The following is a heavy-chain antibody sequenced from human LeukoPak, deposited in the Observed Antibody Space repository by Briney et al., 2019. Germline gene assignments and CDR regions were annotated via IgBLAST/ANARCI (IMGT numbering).Heavy chain of an antibody. D-gene: IGHD2-15*01. V-gene: IGHV3-23*01. CDR3: AAQPCSVGRCYLDY. CDR1: GFTFSSYA. J-gene: IGHJ4*02. Sequence: PGGSLRLSCEASGFTFSSYAMSWVRQAPGKGLEWVSAISGSGGSTYYADSVKGRFTISRDNSKNTLYLQMNSLGAEDTAVYYCAAQPCSVGRCYLDYWGQGTLVTVSS. CDR2: ISGSGGST.